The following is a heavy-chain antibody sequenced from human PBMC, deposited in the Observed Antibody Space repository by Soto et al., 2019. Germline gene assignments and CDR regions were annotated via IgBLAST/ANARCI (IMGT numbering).Heavy chain of an antibody. CDR3: ARGGTAGYDFWSNPRGDWLTS. J-gene: IGHJ4*02. CDR1: GYTFANYD. V-gene: IGHV1-8*01. Sequence: QVQLLQSGAEVRRPGASVRVSCKASGYTFANYDVSWVRQAAGQGLEWMGWMSPATGMTKTTYLPTFRDSVIMSWDTSLATDYLVVHTLTSDDTAVYSCARGGTAGYDFWSNPRGDWLTSWGQGTMVVVSS. CDR2: MSPATGMTKT. D-gene: IGHD3-3*01.